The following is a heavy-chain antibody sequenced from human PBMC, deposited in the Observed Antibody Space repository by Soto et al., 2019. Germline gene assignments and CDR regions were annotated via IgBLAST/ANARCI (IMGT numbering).Heavy chain of an antibody. Sequence: EVQLVESGGGLVQPGGSLRLSCAASGFTFRDHWMHWVRQAPGKGLVWVSRINSDGSTTTYADSVKGRFTISRDNAKSTLYLQLNSVRAEDTALYYCARGYSSGPDDWGQGTLVTVSS. J-gene: IGHJ4*02. CDR3: ARGYSSGPDD. CDR2: INSDGSTT. CDR1: GFTFRDHW. D-gene: IGHD6-19*01. V-gene: IGHV3-74*01.